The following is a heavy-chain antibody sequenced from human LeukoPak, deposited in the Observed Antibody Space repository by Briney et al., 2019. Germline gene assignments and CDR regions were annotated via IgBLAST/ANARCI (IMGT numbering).Heavy chain of an antibody. J-gene: IGHJ4*02. D-gene: IGHD2-8*01. CDR2: ISDSGDYT. Sequence: QPGGSLRLSCAGSGFTFSSYAMSWVRQAPGRGLEWVSVISDSGDYTSYADSVRGRFTISRDNSRNTLYLQMISLRPEDTAVYYCAKDTSIGKYCTNGVCSPFDYWGQGTLVTVSS. CDR3: AKDTSIGKYCTNGVCSPFDY. CDR1: GFTFSSYA. V-gene: IGHV3-23*01.